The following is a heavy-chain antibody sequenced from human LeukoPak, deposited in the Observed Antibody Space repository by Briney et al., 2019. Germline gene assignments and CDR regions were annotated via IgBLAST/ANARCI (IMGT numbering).Heavy chain of an antibody. J-gene: IGHJ4*02. CDR3: ARAIGDYVGDFDY. CDR1: GFTFSNFW. Sequence: PGGSLRLSCAASGFTFSNFWMSWVRQAPGKGLEWVAIIKQDGSEKYCVDSVKGRFTISRDNAKNSLYLQMNSLRAEDTAVYYCARAIGDYVGDFDYWGQGTLVTVSS. CDR2: IKQDGSEK. D-gene: IGHD4-17*01. V-gene: IGHV3-7*01.